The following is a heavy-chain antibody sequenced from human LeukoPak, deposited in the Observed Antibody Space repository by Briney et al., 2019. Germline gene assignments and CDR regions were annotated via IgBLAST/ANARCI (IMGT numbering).Heavy chain of an antibody. J-gene: IGHJ4*02. CDR1: GGSFSGYY. V-gene: IGHV4-34*01. CDR2: INHSGST. CDR3: ARVSAAGPLLFDY. Sequence: PSETLSLTCAVYGGSFSGYYWSWIRQPPGKGLEWIGEINHSGSTNYNPSLKSRVTISVDTSKNQFSLKLCSVTAADTAVYHCARVSAAGPLLFDYWGQGTLVTVSS. D-gene: IGHD6-13*01.